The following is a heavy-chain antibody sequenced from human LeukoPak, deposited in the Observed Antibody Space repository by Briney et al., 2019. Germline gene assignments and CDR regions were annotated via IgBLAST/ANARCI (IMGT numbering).Heavy chain of an antibody. J-gene: IGHJ2*01. V-gene: IGHV3-7*01. CDR3: ARELISTTWRGNRSYFDL. CDR1: GFSFSNYW. CDR2: IKQDGSEK. Sequence: PGGSLRLSCAASGFSFSNYWMSWVRQVPGKGLEWVANIKQDGSEKYYVDSVKGRFTISRDNAKNSLYLQMNSLRAEDTAVYYCARELISTTWRGNRSYFDLWGRGTLVTVSS. D-gene: IGHD1-1*01.